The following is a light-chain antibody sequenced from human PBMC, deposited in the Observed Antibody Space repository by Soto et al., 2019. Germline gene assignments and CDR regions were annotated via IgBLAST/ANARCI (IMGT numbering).Light chain of an antibody. V-gene: IGLV1-36*01. CDR3: AAWDDSLNGPV. Sequence: QSVLTQPSSVSEAPRQRVPISCSGGSSNIGKNAVTWYQQVPGKAPKLIIYYDDLLPSGVSDRFSGSKSGSSASLAISGLQSEDEADYYCAAWDDSLNGPVFGGGTKLTVL. CDR1: SSNIGKNA. J-gene: IGLJ2*01. CDR2: YDD.